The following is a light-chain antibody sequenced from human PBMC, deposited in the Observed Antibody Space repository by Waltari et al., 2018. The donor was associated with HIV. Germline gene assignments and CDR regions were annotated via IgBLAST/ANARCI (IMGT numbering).Light chain of an antibody. CDR1: QTIENQW. Sequence: IQMTQFPYTLSASVGARVTITCRASQTIENQWSAWFQQKPGKAPNLLIYKASILETGVPSRFSGSGSGAVFTLTISSLQPDDFATYYCQQYNNFSWTFGQGTKVEIK. CDR2: KAS. CDR3: QQYNNFSWT. J-gene: IGKJ1*01. V-gene: IGKV1-5*03.